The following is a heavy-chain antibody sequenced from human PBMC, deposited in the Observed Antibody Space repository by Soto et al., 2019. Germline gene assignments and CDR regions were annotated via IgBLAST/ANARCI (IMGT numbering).Heavy chain of an antibody. Sequence: GASVKVSCKASGYTFTGYYMHWVRQAPGQGLEWMGWINPNSGGTNYAQKFQGWVTMTRDTSISTAYMELSRLRSDDTAVYYCARSPAVAGKPGFDPWGQGTLVTXSS. CDR3: ARSPAVAGKPGFDP. CDR2: INPNSGGT. D-gene: IGHD6-19*01. CDR1: GYTFTGYY. J-gene: IGHJ5*02. V-gene: IGHV1-2*04.